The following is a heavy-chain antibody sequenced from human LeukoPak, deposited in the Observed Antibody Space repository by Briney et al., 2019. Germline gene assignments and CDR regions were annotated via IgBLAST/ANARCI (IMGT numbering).Heavy chain of an antibody. J-gene: IGHJ4*02. D-gene: IGHD6-19*01. CDR1: GGSIIINNYY. CDR3: ARSLAVAGIFDY. Sequence: SETLSLTCTVSGGSIIINNYYWGWVRQPPGKGLEWIGEINHSGSTNYNPSLKSRVTISVDTSKNQFSLKLSSVTAADTAVYYCARSLAVAGIFDYWGQGTLVTVSS. V-gene: IGHV4-39*07. CDR2: INHSGST.